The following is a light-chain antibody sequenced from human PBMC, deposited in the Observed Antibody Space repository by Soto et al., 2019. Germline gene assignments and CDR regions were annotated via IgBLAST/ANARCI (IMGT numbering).Light chain of an antibody. J-gene: IGLJ2*01. CDR3: SSYTRRSTML. CDR1: SSDIGGYNY. V-gene: IGLV2-14*01. Sequence: QSALTQPASVSGSPGQSITISCTGSSSDIGGYNYVSWYQKNPGKAPKLIIYEVSNRPSGVSNRFSGSKSGNTASLTISGLQAEDEADYYCSSYTRRSTMLVGGGTKLTVL. CDR2: EVS.